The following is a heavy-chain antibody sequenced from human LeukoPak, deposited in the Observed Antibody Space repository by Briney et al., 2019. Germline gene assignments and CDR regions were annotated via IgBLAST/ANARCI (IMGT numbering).Heavy chain of an antibody. CDR1: GFTFSSYG. V-gene: IGHV3-30*02. J-gene: IGHJ3*02. CDR3: AKGFIVVVPAATLDAFDI. CDR2: IRYDGSNK. D-gene: IGHD2-2*01. Sequence: QTGGSLRLSCAASGFTFSSYGMHWVRQAPGKGLEWVAFIRYDGSNKYYADSVKGRFTISRDNSKNTLYLQMNSLRAEDTAVYYCAKGFIVVVPAATLDAFDIWGQGTMVTVSS.